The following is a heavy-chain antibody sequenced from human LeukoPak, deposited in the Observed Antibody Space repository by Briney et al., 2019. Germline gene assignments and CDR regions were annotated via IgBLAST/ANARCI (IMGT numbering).Heavy chain of an antibody. J-gene: IGHJ4*02. D-gene: IGHD3-22*01. V-gene: IGHV3-33*01. CDR1: GFTFSSHG. CDR3: ARGGADYYDSSELDY. Sequence: PRGSQRLSCAACGFTFSSHGMHWVRHAPGEGLEWVAFIWYDGSNKYYADSVKGRFTISRKNSKNTLYLQMNSRRAEDTAVYYCARGGADYYDSSELDYWGQGTLVTVSS. CDR2: IWYDGSNK.